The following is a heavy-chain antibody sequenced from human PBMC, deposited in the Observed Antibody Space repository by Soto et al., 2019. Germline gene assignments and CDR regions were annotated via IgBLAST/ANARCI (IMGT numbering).Heavy chain of an antibody. V-gene: IGHV4-59*01. CDR2: IYYSGST. J-gene: IGHJ4*01. CDR1: GGSISSYY. CDR3: GRVCKSSGWYGVHFDY. Sequence: PSETLSLTCTVSGGSISSYYWSWIRQPPGKGLEWIGYIYYSGSTNYYPSLKSRVTISVDTSKNQFSLKLSSVTAADTAVYYCGRVCKSSGWYGVHFDYWGQGTLVTVSS. D-gene: IGHD6-19*01.